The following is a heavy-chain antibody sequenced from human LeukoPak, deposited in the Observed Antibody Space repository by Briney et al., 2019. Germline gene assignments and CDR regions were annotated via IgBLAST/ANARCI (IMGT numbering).Heavy chain of an antibody. CDR2: ISYDGSNK. CDR1: GFTFSNYG. CDR3: AKSCLDTYYDTLTDSDY. V-gene: IGHV3-30*18. Sequence: GGSLRLSCAASGFTFSNYGMHWVRQAPGKGLEWVAIISYDGSNKYYADSVKGRFTISRDNSKNTLYLQMNSLRAEDTAVYYCAKSCLDTYYDTLTDSDYWGQGTLVTVSS. J-gene: IGHJ4*02. D-gene: IGHD3-9*01.